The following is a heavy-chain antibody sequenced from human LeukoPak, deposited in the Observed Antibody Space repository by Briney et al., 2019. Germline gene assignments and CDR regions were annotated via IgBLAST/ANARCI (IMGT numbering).Heavy chain of an antibody. Sequence: SVKVSCKASGGTFSSYAISWVRQAPGQGLEWMGGIIPIFGTANYAQKFQGRVTITTDESTSTAYMELGSLRSEDTDVYYCARGSAYCYGSSGYYYFDYWGQGPLVTVSS. CDR1: GGTFSSYA. CDR2: IIPIFGTA. CDR3: ARGSAYCYGSSGYYYFDY. V-gene: IGHV1-69*05. J-gene: IGHJ4*02. D-gene: IGHD3-22*01.